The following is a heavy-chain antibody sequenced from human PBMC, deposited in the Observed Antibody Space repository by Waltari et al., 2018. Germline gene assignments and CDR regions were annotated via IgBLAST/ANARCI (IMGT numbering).Heavy chain of an antibody. D-gene: IGHD1-26*01. CDR1: GFTFSSYG. V-gene: IGHV3-30*02. Sequence: QVQLVESGGGVVQPGGSLRLSCAASGFTFSSYGMHWVRQAPGKGLEWVAFIRYDGSNKYYADAVKGRFTISRDNSKNTLYLQMNSLRAEDTAVYYCARSGSYSAFDIWGQGTMVTVPS. J-gene: IGHJ3*02. CDR3: ARSGSYSAFDI. CDR2: IRYDGSNK.